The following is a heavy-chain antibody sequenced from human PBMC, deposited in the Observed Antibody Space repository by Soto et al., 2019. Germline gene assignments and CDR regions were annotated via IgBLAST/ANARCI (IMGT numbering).Heavy chain of an antibody. J-gene: IGHJ6*02. CDR1: GGSISSSSYY. CDR2: VYYGGST. D-gene: IGHD3-22*01. CDR3: AGGDYYHSSGYYFYYYTMDV. V-gene: IGHV4-39*01. Sequence: QLHLQESGPGLVKPSETLSLTCTVSGGSISSSSYYWGWIRQPPGKGLEWIGNVYYGGSTYYNPSLNSRVTISVETSKSQFSLKLSSVTAADTAVYYCAGGDYYHSSGYYFYYYTMDVWDQGTTVTVSS.